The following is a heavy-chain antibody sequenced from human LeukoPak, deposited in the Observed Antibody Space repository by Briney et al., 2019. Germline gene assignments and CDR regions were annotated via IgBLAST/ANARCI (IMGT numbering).Heavy chain of an antibody. Sequence: SQTLSLTCAISGDSVSSNSAAWNWIRQSPSRGLEWLGRTYYRSKWYNDYAVSVKSRITINPDTPKNQFSLQLNSVTPEDTAVYYCARMRIAVAGTGPPYYYYYGMDVWGQGTTVTVSS. CDR1: GDSVSSNSAA. J-gene: IGHJ6*02. D-gene: IGHD6-19*01. CDR2: TYYRSKWYN. CDR3: ARMRIAVAGTGPPYYYYYGMDV. V-gene: IGHV6-1*01.